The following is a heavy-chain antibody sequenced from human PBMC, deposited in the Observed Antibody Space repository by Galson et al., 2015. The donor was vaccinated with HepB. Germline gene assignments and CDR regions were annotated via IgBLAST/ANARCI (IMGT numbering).Heavy chain of an antibody. J-gene: IGHJ3*02. CDR1: GFTFTSSA. D-gene: IGHD3-22*01. Sequence: SVKVSCKASGFTFTSSAVQWVRQARGQRLEWIGWIVVGSGNTNYAQKFQERVTITRDMSTSTAYMELSSLRSEDTAVYYCAAESRCGVIGLPCSGYPDAFDIWGQGTMVTVSS. V-gene: IGHV1-58*01. CDR3: AAESRCGVIGLPCSGYPDAFDI. CDR2: IVVGSGNT.